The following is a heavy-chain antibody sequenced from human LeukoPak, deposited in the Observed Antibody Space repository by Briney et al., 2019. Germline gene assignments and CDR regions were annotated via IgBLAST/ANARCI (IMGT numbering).Heavy chain of an antibody. D-gene: IGHD3-10*01. J-gene: IGHJ5*02. CDR3: ARDGYGSGSYGWFDP. CDR1: GASITSSY. V-gene: IGHV4-59*01. Sequence: SETLSLTCSVSGASITSSYWSWIRQTPGKGLERIGNIYSGSTNYNPSFESRVTVSLDTSKNHFSLRLTSATAADTALYYCARDGYGSGSYGWFDPWGQGTLVTVSS. CDR2: IYSGST.